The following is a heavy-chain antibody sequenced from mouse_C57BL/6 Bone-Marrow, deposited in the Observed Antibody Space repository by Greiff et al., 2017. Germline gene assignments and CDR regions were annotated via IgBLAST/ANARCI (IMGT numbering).Heavy chain of an antibody. CDR3: ASTVVAMRTYWYFDV. J-gene: IGHJ1*03. V-gene: IGHV14-2*01. Sequence: VHVKQSGAELVKPGASVKLSCTASGFNIKDYYMHWVKQRTEQGLEWIGRIDPEDGETKYAPKFQGKATITADTSSNTAYLQLSSLTSEDTAVYYCASTVVAMRTYWYFDVWGTGTTVTVSS. CDR2: IDPEDGET. D-gene: IGHD1-1*01. CDR1: GFNIKDYY.